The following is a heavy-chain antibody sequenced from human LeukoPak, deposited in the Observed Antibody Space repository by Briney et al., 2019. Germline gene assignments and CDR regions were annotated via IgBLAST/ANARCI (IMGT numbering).Heavy chain of an antibody. CDR1: GYSFTSYG. CDR3: ARDRSREYYDILTGYYTYYYYMDV. Sequence: GESLKISCKGSGYSFTSYGISWVRQAPGQGLEWMGWISAYNGNTNYAQKLQGRVTMTTDTSTSTAYMELRSLRSDDTAVYYCARDRSREYYDILTGYYTYYYYMDVWGKGTTVTVSS. D-gene: IGHD3-9*01. V-gene: IGHV1-18*01. CDR2: ISAYNGNT. J-gene: IGHJ6*03.